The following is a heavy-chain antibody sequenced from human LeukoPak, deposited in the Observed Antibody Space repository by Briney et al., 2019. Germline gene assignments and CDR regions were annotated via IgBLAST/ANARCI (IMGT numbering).Heavy chain of an antibody. V-gene: IGHV1-2*04. CDR3: ARVAGGIYGSGSYLDY. J-gene: IGHJ4*02. D-gene: IGHD3-10*01. Sequence: ASVKVSCKASGYTFTGYYMYWVRQAPGQGLEWMGWINPNSGGTNYAQKFQGWVTMTRDTSISTAYMELSRLRSDDTAVYYCARVAGGIYGSGSYLDYWGQGTLVTVSS. CDR2: INPNSGGT. CDR1: GYTFTGYY.